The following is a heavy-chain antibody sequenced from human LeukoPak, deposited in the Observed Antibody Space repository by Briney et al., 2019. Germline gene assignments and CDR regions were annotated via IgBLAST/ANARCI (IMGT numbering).Heavy chain of an antibody. J-gene: IGHJ5*02. V-gene: IGHV4-59*08. Sequence: SETLSLTCTVSGDHISSYYWSWIRQPPGKGLEWIGYIYYSGSTNYNPSLKSRVTISVDTSKNQFSLKLSSVTAADTAVYYCARHRAYSSSWYGWFDPWGQGTLVTVSS. CDR2: IYYSGST. D-gene: IGHD6-13*01. CDR1: GDHISSYY. CDR3: ARHRAYSSSWYGWFDP.